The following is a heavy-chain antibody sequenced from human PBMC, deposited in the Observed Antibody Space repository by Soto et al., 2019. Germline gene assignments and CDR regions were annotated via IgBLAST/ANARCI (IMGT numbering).Heavy chain of an antibody. CDR3: TRGGAFDY. J-gene: IGHJ4*02. V-gene: IGHV1-8*01. CDR1: GYTFTTYD. D-gene: IGHD1-26*01. Sequence: QVQLVQSWAEVKKPGASVKVSCKASGYTFTTYDINWVRHATGQGLEWMGFMNPYSGNTGYAQKFQGRVTMTMNTSISTAYMELSSLIFEDTAVYYCTRGGAFDYWGQGSLVTVSS. CDR2: MNPYSGNT.